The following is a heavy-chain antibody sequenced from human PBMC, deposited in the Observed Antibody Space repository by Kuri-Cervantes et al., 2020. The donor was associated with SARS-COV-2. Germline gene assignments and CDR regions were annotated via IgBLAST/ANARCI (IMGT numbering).Heavy chain of an antibody. Sequence: GESLKISCAASGFTFSDYYMSRIRQAPGKGLEWVSYISSSSYTNYADSVKGRFTISRDNAKNSLYLQMNSLRAEDTAVYYCARDVVDIYDFWSGYYTGYYYYGMDVWGQGTTVTVSS. CDR1: GFTFSDYY. V-gene: IGHV3-11*06. CDR2: ISSSSYT. D-gene: IGHD3-3*01. J-gene: IGHJ6*02. CDR3: ARDVVDIYDFWSGYYTGYYYYGMDV.